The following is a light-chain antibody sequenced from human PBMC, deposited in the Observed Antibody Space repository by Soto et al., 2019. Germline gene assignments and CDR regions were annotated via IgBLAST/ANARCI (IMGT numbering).Light chain of an antibody. CDR3: QQYNSYSRT. CDR1: QSISSW. Sequence: DIPMTQSPSTLSASVGDRVTITCRASQSISSWLAWYQQKPGKAPKLLIYKASSLESGVPSRFSGSGSGTEFTLTIRSLQPDDFATYYCQQYNSYSRTFVQGTKVEIK. V-gene: IGKV1-5*03. J-gene: IGKJ1*01. CDR2: KAS.